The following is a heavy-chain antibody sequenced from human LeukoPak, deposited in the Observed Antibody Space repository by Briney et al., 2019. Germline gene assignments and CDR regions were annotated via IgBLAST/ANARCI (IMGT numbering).Heavy chain of an antibody. CDR2: ISSSSSYI. CDR1: GFTFSSYS. V-gene: IGHV3-21*01. D-gene: IGHD3-9*01. J-gene: IGHJ4*02. CDR3: ARWSGAYDILTGYYNDLPDY. Sequence: GGSLRLSCAASGFTFSSYSMNWVRQAPGKGLEWVSSISSSSSYIYYADSVKGRFTISRDNAKNSLYLQMNSLRAEDTAVYYCARWSGAYDILTGYYNDLPDYWGQGTLVTVSS.